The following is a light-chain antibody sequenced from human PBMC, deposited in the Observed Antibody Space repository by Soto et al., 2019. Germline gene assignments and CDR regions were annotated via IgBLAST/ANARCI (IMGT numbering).Light chain of an antibody. CDR2: AAS. J-gene: IGKJ3*01. CDR3: QQSYSTPLT. CDR1: RSVSSN. V-gene: IGKV1-39*01. Sequence: DIQMTQSPSSLSASAGDRVTITCRASRSVSSNLNWYQQKPGKAPKLLIYAASSLQSGVPSRFSGSGSGTDFTLTISSLQPEDFATYYCQQSYSTPLTFGPGTKVDIK.